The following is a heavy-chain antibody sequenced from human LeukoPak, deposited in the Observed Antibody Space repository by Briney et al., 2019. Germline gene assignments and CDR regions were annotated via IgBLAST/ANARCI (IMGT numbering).Heavy chain of an antibody. Sequence: ASVKVSCKASGYTFTGYYMHWVRQAPGQGLEWMGWINPNSGGTNYAQKFQGRVTMTRDTSLSTAYMELSRLRSDDTAVYYCARGPWGLGAPYYYYYYGMDVWGQGTTVTVSS. J-gene: IGHJ6*02. CDR1: GYTFTGYY. CDR3: ARGPWGLGAPYYYYYYGMDV. CDR2: INPNSGGT. V-gene: IGHV1-2*02. D-gene: IGHD6-6*01.